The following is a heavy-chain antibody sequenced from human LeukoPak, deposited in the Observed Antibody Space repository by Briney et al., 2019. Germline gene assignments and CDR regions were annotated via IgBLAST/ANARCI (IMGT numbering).Heavy chain of an antibody. CDR2: ISYSGSA. J-gene: IGHJ3*02. Sequence: SETLSLTCAVSGGSISIYYWTWIRQPPGKELEWLGHISYSGSANYNPSLKSRVTLSVDTSKNQFSLKVNSVTAADTAVYYCAGYFGDRGLTIWGQGTMVTVSS. V-gene: IGHV4-59*01. D-gene: IGHD3-16*01. CDR3: AGYFGDRGLTI. CDR1: GGSISIYY.